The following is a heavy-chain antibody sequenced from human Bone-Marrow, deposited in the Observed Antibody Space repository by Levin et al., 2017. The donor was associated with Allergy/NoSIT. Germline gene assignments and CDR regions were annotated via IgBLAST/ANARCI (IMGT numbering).Heavy chain of an antibody. V-gene: IGHV1-18*01. D-gene: IGHD2-15*01. CDR3: ARDRLLGYCSGGACGTWFDP. J-gene: IGHJ5*02. CDR1: GYTFTTYG. CDR2: ISTYNDNA. Sequence: GESLKISCKTSGYTFTTYGISWVRQAPGQGLEWMGWISTYNDNAKTAQNVQGRVTMTTDTSTSTAYMELRSLRSDDTAVYYCARDRLLGYCSGGACGTWFDPWGQGTLVTVSS.